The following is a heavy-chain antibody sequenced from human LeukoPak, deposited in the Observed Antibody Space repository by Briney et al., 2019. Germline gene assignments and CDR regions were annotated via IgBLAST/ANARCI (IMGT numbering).Heavy chain of an antibody. CDR2: ISSSGSTI. D-gene: IGHD3-3*01. J-gene: IGHJ3*02. CDR1: GFTFSDYY. Sequence: GGSLRLSCAASGFTFSDYYMSWIRQAPGKGLEWVSYISSSGSTIYYADSVKGRFTISRDNAKNSLYLQMNSLRAEDTAVYYCARALTYYDFWSGYIRDPDAFDIWGQGTMVTVSS. CDR3: ARALTYYDFWSGYIRDPDAFDI. V-gene: IGHV3-11*04.